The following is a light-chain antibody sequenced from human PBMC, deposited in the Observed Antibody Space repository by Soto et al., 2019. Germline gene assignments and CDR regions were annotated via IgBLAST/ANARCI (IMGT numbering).Light chain of an antibody. Sequence: EIVLTQSPGTLSLSPGEGATLSCRASQSASNNFVAWYQQRPGKSPRLLIYGSSSRASGIPDRFSVSGSGTDFTLTISRLEPEDFAVYYCQQYCCSLLSFGGGTKVEIK. CDR2: GSS. CDR3: QQYCCSLLS. CDR1: QSASNNF. V-gene: IGKV3-20*01. J-gene: IGKJ4*01.